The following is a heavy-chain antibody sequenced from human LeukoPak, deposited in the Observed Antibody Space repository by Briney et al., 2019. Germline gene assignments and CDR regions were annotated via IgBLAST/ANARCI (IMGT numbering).Heavy chain of an antibody. V-gene: IGHV4-31*03. Sequence: SETLSLTCTVSGGSISSGGYYWSWIRQHPGKGLEWIGYIYYSGSTYYNPSLKSRVTISVDTSKNQFSLKLSSVTAADTAVYYCARGLITMVRGHWYFDLWGRGTLVTVSS. D-gene: IGHD3-10*01. CDR2: IYYSGST. J-gene: IGHJ2*01. CDR3: ARGLITMVRGHWYFDL. CDR1: GGSISSGGYY.